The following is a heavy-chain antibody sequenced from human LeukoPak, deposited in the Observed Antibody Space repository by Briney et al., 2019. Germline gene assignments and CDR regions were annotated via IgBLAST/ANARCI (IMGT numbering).Heavy chain of an antibody. CDR2: IHYSGRT. CDR1: GGSISSYY. J-gene: IGHJ4*02. V-gene: IGHV4-59*01. CDR3: ARGRGVRGGNFDY. D-gene: IGHD3-10*01. Sequence: SETLSLTCTVSGGSISSYYWTWIRQPPGKGLEWIGYIHYSGRTNYNPSLKSRVTISVDTSKNQFSLKLSSVTAADTAVYYCARGRGVRGGNFDYWGQGTLVTVSS.